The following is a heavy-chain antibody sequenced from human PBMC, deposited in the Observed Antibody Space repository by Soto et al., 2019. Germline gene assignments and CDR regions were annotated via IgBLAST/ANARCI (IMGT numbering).Heavy chain of an antibody. Sequence: QVQLVQSGAEEKKPGASVKVSCKASGYTFTSYAMHWVRQAPGQRLEWMGWINAGNGNTKYSQKFQGRVTITRDTSARTAYMELSRLRSEDTAVYYCARGSGWYPPFDYWGQGTLVTVSS. D-gene: IGHD6-19*01. CDR1: GYTFTSYA. V-gene: IGHV1-3*05. CDR2: INAGNGNT. CDR3: ARGSGWYPPFDY. J-gene: IGHJ4*02.